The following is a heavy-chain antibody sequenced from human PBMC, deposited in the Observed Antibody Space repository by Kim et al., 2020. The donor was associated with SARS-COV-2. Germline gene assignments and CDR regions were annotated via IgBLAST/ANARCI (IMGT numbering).Heavy chain of an antibody. J-gene: IGHJ4*02. CDR3: ARHHYYFESGTPFEY. CDR2: LHYNGKT. V-gene: IGHV4-39*01. CDR1: RGSVSSRIDY. D-gene: IGHD3-10*01. Sequence: SETLSLTCTVSRGSVSSRIDYWDWIRQSPGKGLEWIGSLHYNGKTYYNPSLESRGTISVDTSKNQFSLTVSSVTAADTAVYYCARHHYYFESGTPFEYWGQGSEVT.